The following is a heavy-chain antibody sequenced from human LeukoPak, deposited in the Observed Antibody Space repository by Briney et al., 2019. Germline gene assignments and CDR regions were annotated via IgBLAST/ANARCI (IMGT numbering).Heavy chain of an antibody. Sequence: LPGGALRLSCAASGFTFSSYGMSWVRQAPGKGLEWVSAISGSGGSTYYADSVKGRFTISRDNSKNTLYLQMNSLRAEDTAVYYCARPGDYGEVGAFDIWGQGTMVTVSS. D-gene: IGHD4-17*01. CDR1: GFTFSSYG. J-gene: IGHJ3*02. CDR3: ARPGDYGEVGAFDI. V-gene: IGHV3-23*01. CDR2: ISGSGGST.